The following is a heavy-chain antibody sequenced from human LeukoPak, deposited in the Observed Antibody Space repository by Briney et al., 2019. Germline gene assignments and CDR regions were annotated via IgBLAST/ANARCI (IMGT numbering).Heavy chain of an antibody. Sequence: PGGSLRLSCAASGFTVSSNYMSWVRQAPGKGLEWVSVIYSGGSTYYADSVKGRFTISRDNSKNTLYLQMSSLRAEDTAVYYCARAHTYYYDSSGYPTSLFDYWGQGTLVTVSS. D-gene: IGHD3-22*01. CDR2: IYSGGST. V-gene: IGHV3-53*01. CDR3: ARAHTYYYDSSGYPTSLFDY. CDR1: GFTVSSNY. J-gene: IGHJ4*02.